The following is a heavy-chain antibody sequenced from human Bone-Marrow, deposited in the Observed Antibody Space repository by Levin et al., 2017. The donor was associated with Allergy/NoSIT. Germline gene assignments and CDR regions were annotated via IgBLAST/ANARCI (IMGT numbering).Heavy chain of an antibody. CDR2: LSFDGRNK. V-gene: IGHV3-30*18. J-gene: IGHJ6*02. D-gene: IGHD2-2*01. Sequence: LSLTCAASGFTFTNYGMHWVRQAPGKGLEWVAYLSFDGRNKYYAESVKGRFTISRDNLKDRLFLQMDSLRTDDTAVYFCAKDPCSSATCYGSYYYFDGMDAWGRGTTVTVSS. CDR3: AKDPCSSATCYGSYYYFDGMDA. CDR1: GFTFTNYG.